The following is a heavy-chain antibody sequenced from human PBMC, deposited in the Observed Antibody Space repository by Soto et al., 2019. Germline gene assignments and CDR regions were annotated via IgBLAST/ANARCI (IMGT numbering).Heavy chain of an antibody. J-gene: IGHJ4*02. CDR3: ARGPHPYVNDY. V-gene: IGHV1-8*01. D-gene: IGHD3-16*01. Sequence: QVQLVQSGAEVKKPGASVTVSCKASGYTFTSYDINWVRQATGQGLEWMGWMNPHNNNTGYAQKFQCRVTMTRNTSIITAYLELSSLVSEDTAVYYCARGPHPYVNDYWGQGTLVTVSS. CDR1: GYTFTSYD. CDR2: MNPHNNNT.